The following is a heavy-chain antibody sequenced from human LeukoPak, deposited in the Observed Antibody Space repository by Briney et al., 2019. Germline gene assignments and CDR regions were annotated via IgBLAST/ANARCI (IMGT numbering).Heavy chain of an antibody. D-gene: IGHD1-26*01. CDR2: ISGSGGST. J-gene: IGHJ5*02. Sequence: GGSLRLSCAASGFTFSSYGMSWVRQAPGKGLEWVSVISGSGGSTYYADSVKGRFTISRDNAKNSLYLQMNSLRAEDTALYYCAGLSGSYKSWGQGTLVTVSS. CDR1: GFTFSSYG. CDR3: AGLSGSYKS. V-gene: IGHV3-23*01.